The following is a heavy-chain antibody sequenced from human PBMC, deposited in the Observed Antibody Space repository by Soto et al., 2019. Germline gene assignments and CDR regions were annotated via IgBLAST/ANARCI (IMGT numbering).Heavy chain of an antibody. CDR2: FYYSGST. D-gene: IGHD5-18*01. J-gene: IGHJ4*02. Sequence: SETLSLTSNVSGGSISSSTYYWGWIRQPPGKGLEWIGSFYYSGSTYYNPSLKSRVTISVDASKNQFSLRLSSVTAADTAVYYCATRSDYSYGFSFDYWGQGTLVTVSS. CDR1: GGSISSSTYY. V-gene: IGHV4-39*01. CDR3: ATRSDYSYGFSFDY.